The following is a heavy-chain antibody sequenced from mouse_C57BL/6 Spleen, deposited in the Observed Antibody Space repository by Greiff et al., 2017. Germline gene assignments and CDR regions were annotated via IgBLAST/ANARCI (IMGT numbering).Heavy chain of an antibody. D-gene: IGHD2-3*01. Sequence: VQLQQSGAELVKPGASVKMSCKASGYTFTSYWITWVKQRPGQGLEWIGDIYPGSGSTNYNEKFKSKATLTVDTSSSTAYMQLSSLTSEDSAVYYCAREGDDGYYLDYWGQGTTLTVSS. V-gene: IGHV1-55*01. CDR3: AREGDDGYYLDY. J-gene: IGHJ2*01. CDR2: IYPGSGST. CDR1: GYTFTSYW.